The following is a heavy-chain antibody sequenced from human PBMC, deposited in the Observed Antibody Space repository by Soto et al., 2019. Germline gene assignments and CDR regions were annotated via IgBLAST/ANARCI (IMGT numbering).Heavy chain of an antibody. J-gene: IGHJ6*02. V-gene: IGHV1-18*01. CDR3: ARGAFCGGAPGCRDMDV. CDR1: GYKFISHS. Sequence: QIQLVQSGGEVKKPGASVKVSCKSSGYKFISHSITWVRQAPGQGLEWMGRISAYNGNTNYAQKLQGRVTMTTDTSRNTAYMELRSLRSDDTAVYYCARGAFCGGAPGCRDMDVWGQATTVTVSS. D-gene: IGHD2-21*01. CDR2: ISAYNGNT.